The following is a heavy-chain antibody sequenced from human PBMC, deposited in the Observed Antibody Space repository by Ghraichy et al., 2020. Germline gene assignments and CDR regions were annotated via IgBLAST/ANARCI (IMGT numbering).Heavy chain of an antibody. CDR3: ARDGGYSSSWSIRNYYFGMDV. CDR1: GGSISSYY. Sequence: SETLSLTCTVSGGSISSYYWSWIRQPPGKGLEWIGYIYYSGSTNYNPSLKSRVTISVDTSKNQFSLKLSSVTAADTAVYYCARDGGYSSSWSIRNYYFGMDVWGQGTTVTVSS. J-gene: IGHJ6*02. CDR2: IYYSGST. D-gene: IGHD6-13*01. V-gene: IGHV4-59*01.